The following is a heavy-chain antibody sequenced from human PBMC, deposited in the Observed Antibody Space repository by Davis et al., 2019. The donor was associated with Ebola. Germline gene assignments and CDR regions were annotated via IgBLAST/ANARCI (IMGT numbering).Heavy chain of an antibody. CDR3: ARTSIVGTTTTASDI. J-gene: IGHJ3*02. V-gene: IGHV1-18*01. D-gene: IGHD1-26*01. CDR2: INPHNGNT. Sequence: ASVKVSCKASGYTFTDHFMHWVRQAPGQRLELMGWINPHNGNTNYAQNVQGRVTMTTDTSTGTAYMELRSLRSDDTAVYFCARTSIVGTTTTASDIWGQGTMVTVSS. CDR1: GYTFTDHF.